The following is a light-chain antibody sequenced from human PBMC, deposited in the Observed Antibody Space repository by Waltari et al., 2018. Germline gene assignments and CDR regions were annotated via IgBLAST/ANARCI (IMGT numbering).Light chain of an antibody. CDR1: QSVTNY. Sequence: DIVLTQSPAILSLSPGERASLSCRASQSVTNYLAWYQQKPGQAPRPLIYDTSNRATGIPARFSGSGFGTDFTLTISSLEPKDFAVYYCQQRRDWPLTFGGGTKVEIK. J-gene: IGKJ4*01. V-gene: IGKV3-11*01. CDR2: DTS. CDR3: QQRRDWPLT.